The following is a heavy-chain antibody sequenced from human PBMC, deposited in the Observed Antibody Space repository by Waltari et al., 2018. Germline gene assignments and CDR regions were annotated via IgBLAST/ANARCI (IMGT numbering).Heavy chain of an antibody. CDR3: VKGGGGFGAFYEQH. V-gene: IGHV3-9*01. CDR2: IGWNSGAI. D-gene: IGHD3-10*01. J-gene: IGHJ4*02. Sequence: EVQLVTSGGGLVQPGRSLRLACVGSGFRFDDYAMYWFRQRPGAGLEGVSGIGWNSGAIGYADSVRGRFSTYRGNARKSLYLQMRRLRPEDTARYYCVKGGGGFGAFYEQHWSQGIQVTVSS. CDR1: GFRFDDYA.